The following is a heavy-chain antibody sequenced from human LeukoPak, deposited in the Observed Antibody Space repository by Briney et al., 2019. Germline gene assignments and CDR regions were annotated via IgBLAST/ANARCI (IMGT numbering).Heavy chain of an antibody. CDR2: IIPIFGTA. D-gene: IGHD6-13*01. J-gene: IGHJ6*02. V-gene: IGHV1-69*13. CDR3: ASTTPPPIAAPGTRGLGYYGMDV. Sequence: SVKVSCKASGGTFSSYAISWVRQAPGQGLEWMGGIIPIFGTANYAQKFQGRVTITADESTSTAYMELSSLRSADTAVYYCASTTPPPIAAPGTRGLGYYGMDVWGQGTTVTVSS. CDR1: GGTFSSYA.